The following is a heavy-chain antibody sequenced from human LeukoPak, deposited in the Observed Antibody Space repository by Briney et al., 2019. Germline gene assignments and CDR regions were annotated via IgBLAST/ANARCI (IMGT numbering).Heavy chain of an antibody. CDR1: GGSISSGGYS. CDR2: IYHSGST. J-gene: IGHJ5*02. Sequence: SQTLSPTCAVSGGSISSGGYSWSWIRQPPGKGLEWIGYIYHSGSTYYNPSLKSRVTISVDRSKNQFSLKLSSVTAADTAVYYCARTYDFWSGYARGLWFDPWGQGTLVTVSS. CDR3: ARTYDFWSGYARGLWFDP. V-gene: IGHV4-30-2*01. D-gene: IGHD3-3*01.